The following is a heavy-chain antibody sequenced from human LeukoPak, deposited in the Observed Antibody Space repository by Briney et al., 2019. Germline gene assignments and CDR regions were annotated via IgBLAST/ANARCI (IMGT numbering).Heavy chain of an antibody. CDR1: GGSFSGYY. CDR2: INHSGST. J-gene: IGHJ4*02. V-gene: IGHV4-34*01. CDR3: ARSRWLQFDLFDY. D-gene: IGHD5-24*01. Sequence: PSETLSLTCAVYGGSFSGYYWSWIRQPPGKGLEWIGEINHSGSTNYNPSLKSRVTISVDTSKNQFSLKLSSVTAADTAVYYCARSRWLQFDLFDYWGQGTLVTVSS.